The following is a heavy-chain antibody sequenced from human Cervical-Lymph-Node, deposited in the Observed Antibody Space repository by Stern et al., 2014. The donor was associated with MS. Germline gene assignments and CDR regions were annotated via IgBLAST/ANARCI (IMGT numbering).Heavy chain of an antibody. D-gene: IGHD6-6*01. V-gene: IGHV1-69*01. Sequence: VQLVESGAEVKKPGSSVKVSCKASGGTFSSYAISWVRQAPGKGLEWMGGIIPIFGTANDAQKFQGRVTITADESTSTAYMELSSLRSEDTAVYYCARDPLSARTTYYYYGMDVWGQGTTVTVSS. J-gene: IGHJ6*02. CDR3: ARDPLSARTTYYYYGMDV. CDR2: IIPIFGTA. CDR1: GGTFSSYA.